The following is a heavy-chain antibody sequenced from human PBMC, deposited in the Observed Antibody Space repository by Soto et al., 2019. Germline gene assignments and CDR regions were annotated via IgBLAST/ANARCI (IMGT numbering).Heavy chain of an antibody. CDR3: AKEENYDILTGYYYYYYMDV. CDR1: GFTFSSYG. Sequence: QVQLVESGGGVVQPGRSLRLSCAASGFTFSSYGMHWVRQAPGKGLEWVAVISYDGSNKYYADSVKGRFTISRDNSKNTLYLQMNSLRVEDTAVYYCAKEENYDILTGYYYYYYMDVWGKGTTVTVSS. CDR2: ISYDGSNK. D-gene: IGHD3-9*01. V-gene: IGHV3-30*18. J-gene: IGHJ6*03.